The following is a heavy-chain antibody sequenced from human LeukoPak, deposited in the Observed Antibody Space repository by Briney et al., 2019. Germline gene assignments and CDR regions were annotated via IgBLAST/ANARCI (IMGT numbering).Heavy chain of an antibody. Sequence: PGRSLRLSCAASGFTFSSYGMHWVRQAPGKGLEWVALISYDGSNEYYADSVRGRFTISRDNSKFTLYMQMNSLRAEDTAVYYCAGVRAGYCTSTSCYTGMDVWGQGTTVTVSS. CDR2: ISYDGSNE. D-gene: IGHD2-2*01. CDR1: GFTFSSYG. J-gene: IGHJ6*02. V-gene: IGHV3-30*03. CDR3: AGVRAGYCTSTSCYTGMDV.